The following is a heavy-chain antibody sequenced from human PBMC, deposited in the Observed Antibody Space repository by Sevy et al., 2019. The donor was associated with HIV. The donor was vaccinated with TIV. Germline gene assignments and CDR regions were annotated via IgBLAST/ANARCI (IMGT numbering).Heavy chain of an antibody. CDR2: ISYSGST. Sequence: SETLSLTCTVSGGSISSYYWSWIRQPPGKGLEWIGYISYSGSTNDNHSPRSRVTISTDTSKNQFSLRLSSVSAADTAVYYCARGGGRTDWGMDVWGPGTTVTVSS. CDR1: GGSISSYY. CDR3: ARGGGRTDWGMDV. V-gene: IGHV4-59*01. J-gene: IGHJ6*02. D-gene: IGHD1-1*01.